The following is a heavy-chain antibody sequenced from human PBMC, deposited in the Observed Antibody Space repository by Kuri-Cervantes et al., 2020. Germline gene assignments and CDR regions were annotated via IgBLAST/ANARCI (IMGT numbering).Heavy chain of an antibody. Sequence: LSLTCAVYGGSFRGYYWGWIRQPPGKGLEWVGRIKDKADGESTDYAPPVKDRFIISRDDSKGILYLHMNSLKTEDTATYYCCPDLAGSGFSDFDYWGQGTQVTVSS. CDR2: IKDKADGEST. CDR1: GGSFRGYY. D-gene: IGHD3-22*01. CDR3: CPDLAGSGFSDFDY. J-gene: IGHJ4*02. V-gene: IGHV3-15*01.